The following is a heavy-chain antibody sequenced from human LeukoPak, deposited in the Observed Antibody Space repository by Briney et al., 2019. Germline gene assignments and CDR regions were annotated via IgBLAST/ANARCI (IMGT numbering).Heavy chain of an antibody. CDR3: ASEDIVVVPGTFDY. D-gene: IGHD2-2*01. CDR1: GFTFSRYA. Sequence: GGSLRLSCGASGFTFSRYAMSWVRQALGKGLQWVSEIGGSGGAIYYADSVKGRFTISRDNSKNTLYLQMNSLRAEDTAVYYCASEDIVVVPGTFDYWGQGTLVTVSS. J-gene: IGHJ4*02. V-gene: IGHV3-23*01. CDR2: IGGSGGAI.